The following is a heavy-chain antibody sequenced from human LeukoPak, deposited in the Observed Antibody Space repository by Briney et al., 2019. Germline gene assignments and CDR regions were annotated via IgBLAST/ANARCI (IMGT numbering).Heavy chain of an antibody. D-gene: IGHD2-21*02. V-gene: IGHV4-59*01. CDR1: GGSISSYY. CDR3: ARVRPTCGGDCKDAFDI. Sequence: KASETLSLTCTVSGGSISSYYWSWIRQPPGKGLEWIGYIYYSGSTNYNPSLKSRVTISVDTSKNQFSLKLSSVTAADTAVYYCARVRPTCGGDCKDAFDIWGQGTMVTVSS. J-gene: IGHJ3*02. CDR2: IYYSGST.